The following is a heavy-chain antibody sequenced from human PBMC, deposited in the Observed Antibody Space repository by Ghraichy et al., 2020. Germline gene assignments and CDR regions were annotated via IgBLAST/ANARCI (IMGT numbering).Heavy chain of an antibody. V-gene: IGHV3-74*01. CDR2: INSDGSST. Sequence: GSLRLSCAASGFTFSSYWMHWVRQAPGKGLVWVSRINSDGSSTSYADSVKGRFTISRDNAKNTLYLQMNSLRAEDTAVYYCARDRPVGATLDAFDIWGQGTMVTVSS. CDR1: GFTFSSYW. CDR3: ARDRPVGATLDAFDI. J-gene: IGHJ3*02. D-gene: IGHD1-26*01.